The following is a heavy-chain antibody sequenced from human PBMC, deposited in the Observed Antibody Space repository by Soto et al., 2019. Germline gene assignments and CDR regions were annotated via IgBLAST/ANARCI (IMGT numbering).Heavy chain of an antibody. CDR2: ISSSSSYI. V-gene: IGHV3-21*01. J-gene: IGHJ6*02. Sequence: PGGSLRLSCAASGFTFSSYSMNWVRQAPGKGLEWVSSISSSSSYIYYADSVKGRFTISRDNAKNSLYLQMNSLRAEDTAVYYCAREVYDFWSGYYGMDVWGQGTTVTVFS. CDR3: AREVYDFWSGYYGMDV. D-gene: IGHD3-3*01. CDR1: GFTFSSYS.